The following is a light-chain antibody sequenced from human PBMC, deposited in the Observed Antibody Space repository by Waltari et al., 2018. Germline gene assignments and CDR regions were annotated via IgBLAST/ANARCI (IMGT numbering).Light chain of an antibody. V-gene: IGKV1-39*01. J-gene: IGKJ2*01. CDR3: QQSYSTPRT. CDR1: QSINTY. CDR2: AAS. Sequence: DIQMTQSPSSLSASVGDRVTITCRASQSINTYLNWYQQKLGKAPKLLIYAASSLQSVVPSRFSGSGSGTDFTLTISSLQPEDFATYYCQQSYSTPRTFGQGTKLEIK.